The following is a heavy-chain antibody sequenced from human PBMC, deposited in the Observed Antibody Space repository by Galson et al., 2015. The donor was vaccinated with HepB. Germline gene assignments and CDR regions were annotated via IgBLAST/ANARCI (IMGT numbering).Heavy chain of an antibody. CDR3: ATRVDSGFDY. Sequence: SVKVSCKASGFTFTKYYIHWVRQAPGRGLEWMGILNPRAYSTTYAQKFQGRLTMTRDTSTTTVYMELSSLRSEDTAVYYCATRVDSGFDYWGQGTLVTVSS. CDR1: GFTFTKYY. J-gene: IGHJ4*02. D-gene: IGHD3-9*01. CDR2: LNPRAYST. V-gene: IGHV1-46*03.